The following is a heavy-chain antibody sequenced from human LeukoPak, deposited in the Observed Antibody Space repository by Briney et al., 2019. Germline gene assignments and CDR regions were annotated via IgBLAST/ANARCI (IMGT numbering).Heavy chain of an antibody. V-gene: IGHV4-39*02. J-gene: IGHJ2*01. D-gene: IGHD2-2*01. CDR3: ARLGCSSTSCYPRDFDL. Sequence: SETLSLTCTVSGGSISSSSYYWGWIRQPPGKGLEWIGSIYYSGSTYYNPSLKSRVTISVHTSKNHFSLKLSSVTAADTAVYYCARLGCSSTSCYPRDFDLWGRGTLVTVSS. CDR1: GGSISSSSYY. CDR2: IYYSGST.